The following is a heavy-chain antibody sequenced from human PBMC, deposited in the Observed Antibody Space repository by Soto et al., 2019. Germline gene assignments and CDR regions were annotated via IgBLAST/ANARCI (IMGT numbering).Heavy chain of an antibody. D-gene: IGHD6-19*01. Sequence: QVQLQQWGAGLLKPSETLSLTCAVYGGSFSGYYWSWIRQPPGKGLEWIGEINHSGSTNYNPSLKSRVTISVDTSKNQSSLKLSSVTAADTAVYYCAGEGIAVAGDDYWGQGTLVTVSS. CDR3: AGEGIAVAGDDY. V-gene: IGHV4-34*01. CDR1: GGSFSGYY. J-gene: IGHJ4*02. CDR2: INHSGST.